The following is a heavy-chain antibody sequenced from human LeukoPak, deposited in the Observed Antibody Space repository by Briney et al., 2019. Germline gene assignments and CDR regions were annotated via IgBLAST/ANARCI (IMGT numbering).Heavy chain of an antibody. Sequence: ASVKVSCKASGYTFTSYGISWVRQAPGQGLEWMGWINAYNGNTNYAQKLQGRVTMTTETSTSTAYMEMRSLRSDDTAIYYCARAAAAASGTFDCWGQGTLVTVSS. CDR1: GYTFTSYG. D-gene: IGHD6-13*01. V-gene: IGHV1-18*01. J-gene: IGHJ4*02. CDR3: ARAAAAASGTFDC. CDR2: INAYNGNT.